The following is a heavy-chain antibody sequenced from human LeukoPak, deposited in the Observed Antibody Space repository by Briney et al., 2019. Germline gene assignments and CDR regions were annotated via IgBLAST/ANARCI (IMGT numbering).Heavy chain of an antibody. V-gene: IGHV3-33*01. CDR3: AATGGVAVAGAPFDY. D-gene: IGHD6-19*01. CDR2: IWHDGSNR. Sequence: GGSLRLSCAASGLTFRSYGMHWVRQAPGKGLDWVAVIWHDGSNRYYGDSVKGRFTISRDNSKNTLYLQMDTLRVEDTAVYCCAATGGVAVAGAPFDYWGQGTLVTVSS. J-gene: IGHJ4*02. CDR1: GLTFRSYG.